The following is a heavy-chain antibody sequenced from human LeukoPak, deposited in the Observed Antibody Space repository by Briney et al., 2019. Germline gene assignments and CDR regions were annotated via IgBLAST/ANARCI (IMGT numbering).Heavy chain of an antibody. CDR3: ARWYSSGWAFDY. J-gene: IGHJ4*02. CDR2: IHYSGST. V-gene: IGHV4-59*08. Sequence: PETLSLTCTVSGGTISSYYWNWIRQPPGKGLEWIGYIHYSGSTKYNPSLKSRVTISVDTSKNQFSLKLSSVTAADTAVYYCARWYSSGWAFDYWGQGTLVTVSS. CDR1: GGTISSYY. D-gene: IGHD6-19*01.